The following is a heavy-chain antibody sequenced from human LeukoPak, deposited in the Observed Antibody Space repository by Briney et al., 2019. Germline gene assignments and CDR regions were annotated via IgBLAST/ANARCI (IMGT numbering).Heavy chain of an antibody. J-gene: IGHJ4*02. CDR3: ARLPDFWSGYGYYFDY. Sequence: SETLSLTCTVSGGSINSTNYYWGWIRQPPGKGLEWIGSIYYSGSTYYNPSLKSRVTISVDTSKNQFSLKLSSVTAADTAVYYCARLPDFWSGYGYYFDYWGQGTLVTVSS. V-gene: IGHV4-39*01. D-gene: IGHD3-3*01. CDR1: GGSINSTNYY. CDR2: IYYSGST.